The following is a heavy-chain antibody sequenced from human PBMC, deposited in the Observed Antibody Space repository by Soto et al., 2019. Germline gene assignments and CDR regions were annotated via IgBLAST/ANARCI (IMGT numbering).Heavy chain of an antibody. CDR1: GYTFTSYG. CDR2: ISTYNGDT. J-gene: IGHJ6*02. CDR3: AREGVAPYYYYGMDV. D-gene: IGHD5-12*01. V-gene: IGHV1-18*01. Sequence: ASVKVSCKASGYTFTSYGISWVRQAPGQGLEWMGWISTYNGDTNYAQTFQGRVTMTKDTSTSTVHMEVRSLRSDDTAVYYCAREGVAPYYYYGMDVWGQGTPVTVSS.